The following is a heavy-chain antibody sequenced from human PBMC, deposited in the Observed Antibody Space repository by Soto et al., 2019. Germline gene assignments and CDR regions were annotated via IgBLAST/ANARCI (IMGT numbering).Heavy chain of an antibody. J-gene: IGHJ4*02. CDR3: ARKAAAGTGLIDY. CDR1: GGTFTSYY. V-gene: IGHV1-46*01. D-gene: IGHD6-13*01. Sequence: ASVKVSCKAAGGTFTSYYMHWVRQAPGQGLEWMGIINPSGGSTSYAQKFQGRVTMTRDTSTSTVYMELSSLRSEDTAVYYCARKAAAGTGLIDYWGQGTLVTVSS. CDR2: INPSGGST.